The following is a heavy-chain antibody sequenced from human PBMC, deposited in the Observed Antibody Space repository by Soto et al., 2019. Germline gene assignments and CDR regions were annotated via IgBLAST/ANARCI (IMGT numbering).Heavy chain of an antibody. Sequence: VASVKVSCKASGYTFTSYGISWVRQAPGQGLEWMGWISAYNGNTNYAQKLQGRVTMTTDTSTSTAYMELRSLRSDDTAVYYCARDHFWSGSRYFDYWGQGTLVTVSS. CDR3: ARDHFWSGSRYFDY. V-gene: IGHV1-18*01. J-gene: IGHJ4*02. CDR1: GYTFTSYG. D-gene: IGHD3-3*02. CDR2: ISAYNGNT.